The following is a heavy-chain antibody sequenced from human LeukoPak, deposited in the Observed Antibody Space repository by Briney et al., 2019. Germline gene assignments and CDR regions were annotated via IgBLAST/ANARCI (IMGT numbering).Heavy chain of an antibody. CDR1: GFTFGDYA. Sequence: GGSLRLSCTASGFTFGDYAMSWVRQAPGKGLEWVSVIYSGGSTYYADSVKGRFTISRDNSKNTLYLQMNSLRAEDTAVYYCASGGSSWFGGYYYYGMDVWGQGTTVTVSS. V-gene: IGHV3-66*01. J-gene: IGHJ6*02. CDR2: IYSGGST. CDR3: ASGGSSWFGGYYYYGMDV. D-gene: IGHD6-13*01.